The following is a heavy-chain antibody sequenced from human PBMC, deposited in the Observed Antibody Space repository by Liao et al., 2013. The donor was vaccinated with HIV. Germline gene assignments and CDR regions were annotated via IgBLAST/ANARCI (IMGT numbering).Heavy chain of an antibody. CDR3: AREATATFYYYYYMDV. V-gene: IGHV4-4*07. D-gene: IGHD6-25*01. Sequence: QVQLQESGPGLVKPSETLSLTCTVSGGSISGFYWSWIRQPAGKGLEWIGRIYTSGSTNYNPSLKSRVTMSLDTSKNQFSLKLTSVTAADTAVYYCAREATATFYYYYYMDVWGDRDHGHRLL. CDR2: IYTSGST. J-gene: IGHJ6*03. CDR1: GGSISGFY.